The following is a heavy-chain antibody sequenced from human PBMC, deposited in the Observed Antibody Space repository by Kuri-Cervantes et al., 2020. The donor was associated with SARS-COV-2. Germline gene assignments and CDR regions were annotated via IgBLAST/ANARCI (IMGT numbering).Heavy chain of an antibody. CDR1: GGSVSSSSYS. Sequence: GSLRLSCSVSGGSVSSSSYSWGWIRQPPGKGLEWIGTFSYSGSTYYTPSLKSRVTVSMDTSKNQFSLRLRSATAADTAIYYCARRQGYSSSAWFDPWGQGTLVTSSS. D-gene: IGHD6-6*01. CDR3: ARRQGYSSSAWFDP. CDR2: FSYSGST. J-gene: IGHJ5*02. V-gene: IGHV4-39*01.